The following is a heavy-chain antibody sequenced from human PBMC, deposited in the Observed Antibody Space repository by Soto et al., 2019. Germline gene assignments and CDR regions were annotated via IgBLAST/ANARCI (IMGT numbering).Heavy chain of an antibody. D-gene: IGHD2-2*01. CDR1: GGSISSYY. CDR2: IYYSGST. J-gene: IGHJ5*02. CDR3: ARQNVVVPAAIGWFDP. V-gene: IGHV4-59*01. Sequence: SETLSLTCTDSGGSISSYYWSWIRQPPGKGLEWIGYIYYSGSTNYNPSLKSRVTISVDTSKNQFSLKLSSVTAADTAVYYCARQNVVVPAAIGWFDPWGQGTLVTVSS.